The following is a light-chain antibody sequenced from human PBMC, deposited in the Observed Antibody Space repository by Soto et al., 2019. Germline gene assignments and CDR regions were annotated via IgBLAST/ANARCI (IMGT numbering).Light chain of an antibody. J-gene: IGKJ3*01. CDR2: KAS. V-gene: IGKV1-5*03. CDR1: QSISSW. CDR3: QQYNMA. Sequence: DIQMTQSPSTLSASVGDRVTITCRASQSISSWLAWYQQKPGKAPKLLIYKASSLESGVPSRFSGSGSGTEFTLTISSLQPDDFATYYCQQYNMAFGPGTKVDIK.